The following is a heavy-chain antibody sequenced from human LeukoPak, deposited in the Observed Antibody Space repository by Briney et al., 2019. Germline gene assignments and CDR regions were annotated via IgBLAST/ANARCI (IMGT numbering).Heavy chain of an antibody. Sequence: SETLSLTCTVSGDSISSFYWSWIRQPAGKGLEWIGDIYSSGSTNYNPSLRSRVTISIDTSKNQFSLKLNSVTAADTAVYYCARGVVITFGGAADYWGQGTLVTVSS. CDR3: ARGVVITFGGAADY. CDR2: IYSSGST. J-gene: IGHJ4*02. CDR1: GDSISSFY. D-gene: IGHD3-16*01. V-gene: IGHV4-59*01.